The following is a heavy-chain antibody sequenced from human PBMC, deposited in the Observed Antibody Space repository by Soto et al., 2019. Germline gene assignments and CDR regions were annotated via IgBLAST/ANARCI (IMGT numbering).Heavy chain of an antibody. V-gene: IGHV4-31*03. J-gene: IGHJ3*02. Sequence: QVQLQESGPGLVKPSQTLSLTCTVSGGSISSGGYYWSWIRQHPGKGLEWIGYIYYSGSTYYNPSLKSRVTISVDTSKNQFSLKLSSVTAADTAVYYCARGDYGDPSSRHAFDIWGQGTMVTVSS. CDR3: ARGDYGDPSSRHAFDI. D-gene: IGHD3-10*01. CDR1: GGSISSGGYY. CDR2: IYYSGST.